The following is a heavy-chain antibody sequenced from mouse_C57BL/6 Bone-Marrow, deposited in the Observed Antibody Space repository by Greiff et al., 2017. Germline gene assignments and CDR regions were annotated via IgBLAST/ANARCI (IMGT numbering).Heavy chain of an antibody. CDR1: GYTFTSYW. Sequence: QVQLQQPGAELVMPGASVKLSCKASGYTFTSYWMHWVKQRPGQGLEWIGEIDPSDSYTNYNQKFKGKSTLTVAKSSSTAYMQLRSLTSEDSAGYYCARGNYRFDYWGQGTTLTVSS. J-gene: IGHJ2*01. D-gene: IGHD2-1*01. V-gene: IGHV1-69*01. CDR3: ARGNYRFDY. CDR2: IDPSDSYT.